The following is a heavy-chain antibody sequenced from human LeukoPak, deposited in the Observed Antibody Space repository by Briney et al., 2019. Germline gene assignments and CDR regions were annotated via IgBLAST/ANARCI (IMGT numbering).Heavy chain of an antibody. CDR1: GFIFRRYG. V-gene: IGHV3-30*18. CDR2: ISYDGGNK. J-gene: IGHJ6*02. CDR3: AKDVSLWFLRRPPVVTAGMDV. D-gene: IGHD4-23*01. Sequence: GGSLRLSCAASGFIFRRYGMHWVREAPGEGLEWVAVISYDGGNKYYADSVKGRFTISRDNSENTLYLHTNSPRPEDTAVYHRAKDVSLWFLRRPPVVTAGMDVWRQGPTVPVPS.